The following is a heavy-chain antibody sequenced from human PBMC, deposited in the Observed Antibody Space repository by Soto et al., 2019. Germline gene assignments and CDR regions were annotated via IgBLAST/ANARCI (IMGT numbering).Heavy chain of an antibody. D-gene: IGHD6-13*01. CDR3: VRWGGSSSSVRFDS. J-gene: IGHJ5*01. CDR1: GFTFSHYG. Sequence: QVPLVESGGGVVQPGRSLRLSCAASGFTFSHYGMNWVRQAPGKGLDWVALIWYDGSNKYYADSVKGRFTISRDNSKNTLFLQMNSLRAEDTAVYYCVRWGGSSSSVRFDSWGQGTLVTVSS. V-gene: IGHV3-33*01. CDR2: IWYDGSNK.